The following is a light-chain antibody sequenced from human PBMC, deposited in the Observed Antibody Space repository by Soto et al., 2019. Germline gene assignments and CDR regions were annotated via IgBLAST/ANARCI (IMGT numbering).Light chain of an antibody. CDR2: SSN. CDR3: ALYLGSGIWV. CDR1: SGSVSTNYY. Sequence: QTVVTQEPSFSVSPGGTVTLTCGLSSGSVSTNYYPSWYQQTPGQAPRTLMHSSNTRSSGVPDRFSGSILGNKAALTITGAQAEDEADYYCALYLGSGIWVFGGGTNVTVL. J-gene: IGLJ3*02. V-gene: IGLV8-61*01.